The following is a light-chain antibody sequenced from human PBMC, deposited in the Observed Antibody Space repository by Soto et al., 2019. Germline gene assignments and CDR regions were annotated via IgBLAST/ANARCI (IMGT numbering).Light chain of an antibody. V-gene: IGLV4-69*01. J-gene: IGLJ2*01. CDR2: LNSDGSH. Sequence: QLVLTQSPSASASLGASVKLTCTLSSGHSSYAIAWHQQQPEKGPRYLMKLNSDGSHRKGDGIPDRFSGSSSGAERYLTISRLQSEDEADYYCQTWGTGIQVFGGGTKVTVL. CDR3: QTWGTGIQV. CDR1: SGHSSYA.